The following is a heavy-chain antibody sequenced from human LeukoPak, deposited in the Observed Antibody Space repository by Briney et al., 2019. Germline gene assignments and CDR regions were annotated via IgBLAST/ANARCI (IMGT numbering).Heavy chain of an antibody. CDR2: ISSSSSTI. V-gene: IGHV3-48*01. D-gene: IGHD5-18*01. CDR1: GFTFSSYS. J-gene: IGHJ6*03. Sequence: PGGSLRLSCAASGFTFSSYSMNWVRQAPGKGLEWVSSISSSSSTIYYADSVKGRFTISRDNAKNSLYLQMNSLRAEDTAVYYCARETEFYGYDPFYYYYYYMDVWGKGTTVTVSS. CDR3: ARETEFYGYDPFYYYYYYMDV.